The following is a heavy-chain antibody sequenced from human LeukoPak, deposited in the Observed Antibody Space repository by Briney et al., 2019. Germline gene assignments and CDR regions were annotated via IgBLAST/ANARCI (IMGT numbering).Heavy chain of an antibody. V-gene: IGHV3-9*01. D-gene: IGHD3-10*01. CDR3: ARVGYYGSGRPIDI. CDR2: SWNSGTI. CDR1: GFTFDDYA. Sequence: GRSLRLSCAASGFTFDDYAMHWVRQAPGKGLEWVSGSWNSGTIGYADSVKGRFTISRDNAKNCLYLQMNSLRAEDTAVYYCARVGYYGSGRPIDIWGQGTMVTVSS. J-gene: IGHJ3*02.